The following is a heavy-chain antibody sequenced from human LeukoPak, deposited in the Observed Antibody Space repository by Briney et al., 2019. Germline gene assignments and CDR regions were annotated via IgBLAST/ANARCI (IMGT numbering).Heavy chain of an antibody. CDR2: IRRDGSVK. Sequence: PGGSLRLSCVGSGFSFSDSWMTWVRQVPGKGLEWVANIRRDGSVKNYVDSVRGRFTVSRDNAKNSLYLQMNDLRAEDTAIYYSARDFSASLSGSVWYDAFDIWRQGTTVTVSS. J-gene: IGHJ3*02. CDR3: ARDFSASLSGSVWYDAFDI. CDR1: GFSFSDSW. D-gene: IGHD6-19*01. V-gene: IGHV3-7*01.